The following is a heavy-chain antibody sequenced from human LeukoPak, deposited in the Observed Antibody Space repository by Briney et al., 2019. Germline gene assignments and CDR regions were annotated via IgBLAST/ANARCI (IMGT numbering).Heavy chain of an antibody. CDR2: IIDSGNSI. J-gene: IGHJ4*02. CDR3: AKDPIFSGSYGVFDY. CDR1: GFTFSSCA. D-gene: IGHD1-26*01. Sequence: PGGSLRLSCAASGFTFSSCAMSWVRQAPGKGLEWVSTIIDSGNSIYYADSAEGRFTISRDNSKNALYLQMSSLRAGDTAVYYCAKDPIFSGSYGVFDYWGLGTLVTVSS. V-gene: IGHV3-23*01.